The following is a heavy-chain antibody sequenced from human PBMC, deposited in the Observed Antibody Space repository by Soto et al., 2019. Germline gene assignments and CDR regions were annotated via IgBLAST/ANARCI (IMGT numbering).Heavy chain of an antibody. CDR3: ARDVWHCGSNSCYFYGMDV. CDR2: VSSDGTRT. J-gene: IGHJ6*02. CDR1: GFTFSTYS. D-gene: IGHD2-2*01. Sequence: QVQLVESGAGLVQPGRSLRLSCAGSGFTFSTYSVHWVRQAPGKGLEWVAVVSSDGTRTYYADSVKGRFTISRDNSMDTMFMQMNSLRVEDTAVYYCARDVWHCGSNSCYFYGMDVWGQGTTVTVSS. V-gene: IGHV3-30-3*01.